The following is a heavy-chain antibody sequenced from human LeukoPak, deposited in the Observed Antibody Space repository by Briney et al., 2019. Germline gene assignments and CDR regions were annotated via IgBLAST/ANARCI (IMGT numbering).Heavy chain of an antibody. CDR3: ARVRGPSKGILDIVVVPAANARTFDP. D-gene: IGHD2-2*01. CDR1: GYTFTSYD. V-gene: IGHV1-8*01. J-gene: IGHJ5*02. Sequence: ASVKVSCKASGYTFTSYDINWVRQATGQGLEWMGWMNPNSGNTGYAQKFQGRVTMTRNTSISTAYMELSSLRSEDMAVYYCARVRGPSKGILDIVVVPAANARTFDPWGQGTLVTVSS. CDR2: MNPNSGNT.